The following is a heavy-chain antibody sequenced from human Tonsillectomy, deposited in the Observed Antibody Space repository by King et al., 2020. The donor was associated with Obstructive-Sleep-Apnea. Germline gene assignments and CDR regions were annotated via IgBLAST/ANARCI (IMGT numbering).Heavy chain of an antibody. D-gene: IGHD3-9*01. Sequence: QLQESGPGLVKPSQTLSLTCTVSGGSISSGGYYWSWIRQHPGKGLEWIGYIYYSGSTYYNPSLKSRVTISVDTSKNQFSLKLSSVTAADTAVYYWAGAGGGYYDILTGYYHLDYWGQGTLVTVSS. CDR2: IYYSGST. CDR3: AGAGGGYYDILTGYYHLDY. J-gene: IGHJ4*02. V-gene: IGHV4-31*03. CDR1: GGSISSGGYY.